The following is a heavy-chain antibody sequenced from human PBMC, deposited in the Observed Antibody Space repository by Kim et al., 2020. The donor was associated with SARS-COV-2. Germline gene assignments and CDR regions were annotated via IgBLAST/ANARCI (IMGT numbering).Heavy chain of an antibody. D-gene: IGHD6-19*01. V-gene: IGHV4-59*01. J-gene: IGHJ5*02. CDR1: GGSISSYY. CDR2: IYYSGST. Sequence: SETLSLTCTVSGGSISSYYWSWIRQPPGKGLEWIGYIYYSGSTNYNPSLKSRVTISVDTSKNQFSLKLSSVTAADTAVYYCARVYSSGWYGQGNNWFDPWGQGTLVTVSS. CDR3: ARVYSSGWYGQGNNWFDP.